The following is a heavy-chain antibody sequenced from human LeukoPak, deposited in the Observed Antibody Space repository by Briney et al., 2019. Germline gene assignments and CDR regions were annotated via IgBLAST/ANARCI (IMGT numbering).Heavy chain of an antibody. CDR2: IYYRSQWYG. D-gene: IGHD2-15*01. Sequence: SQTLSLTCAISGDSVSRNDAGWNWIRQSPWRGLEWLGRIYYRSQWYGDDAPSVKGRITINPDTAKNQFSLQLNSVTPEDTAVYYCARDSIVVVPYRRSPMDVWGKGTTVTVSS. V-gene: IGHV6-1*01. CDR3: ARDSIVVVPYRRSPMDV. CDR1: GDSVSRNDAG. J-gene: IGHJ6*03.